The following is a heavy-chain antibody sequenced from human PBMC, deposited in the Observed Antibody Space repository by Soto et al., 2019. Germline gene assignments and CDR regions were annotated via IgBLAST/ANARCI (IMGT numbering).Heavy chain of an antibody. CDR2: IGTAGDT. CDR3: ERESAVGLYSCFDS. CDR1: GFTFSSYD. D-gene: IGHD2-15*01. Sequence: GGSLRLSCAASGFTFSSYDMHWVRQATGKGLEWVSAIGTAGDTYYPGSVNGRFTISRENAKNSLYLQMNSLRAGDTDLFYCERESAVGLYSCFDSWGQGTLVTVSS. V-gene: IGHV3-13*01. J-gene: IGHJ4*02.